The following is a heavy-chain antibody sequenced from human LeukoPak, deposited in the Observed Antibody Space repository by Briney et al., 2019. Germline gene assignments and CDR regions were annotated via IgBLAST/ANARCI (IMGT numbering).Heavy chain of an antibody. D-gene: IGHD2-15*01. CDR1: GYTLTELS. Sequence: GASVKVSCKVSGYTLTELSMHWVRQAPGKGLEWMGGFDPEDGETIYAQKFQGRVPMTADTSTDTAYLELSSLRSEDTAVYYCANSPRYCSGGSCYTSFDYWGQGTLVTVSS. CDR2: FDPEDGET. CDR3: ANSPRYCSGGSCYTSFDY. V-gene: IGHV1-24*01. J-gene: IGHJ4*02.